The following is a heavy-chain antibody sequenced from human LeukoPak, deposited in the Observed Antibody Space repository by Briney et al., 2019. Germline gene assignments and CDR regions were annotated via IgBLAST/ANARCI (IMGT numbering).Heavy chain of an antibody. Sequence: GGSLRLSCAASGFTVHSNYMSWVRQAPGKGLEWVSVIDRSGVTHYADSVKGRFTISRDNSKNTLYLQMNSLRAEDTGVYYCAKELTERWLIDAFDIWGQGTVVTVSS. J-gene: IGHJ3*02. V-gene: IGHV3-53*01. CDR2: IDRSGVT. CDR3: AKELTERWLIDAFDI. D-gene: IGHD6-19*01. CDR1: GFTVHSNY.